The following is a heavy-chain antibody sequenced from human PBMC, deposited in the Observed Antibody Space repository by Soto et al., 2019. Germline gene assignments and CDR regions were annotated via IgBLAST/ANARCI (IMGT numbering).Heavy chain of an antibody. CDR2: ISAYNGNT. V-gene: IGHV1-18*04. CDR3: ARDYKFSERGYRYGLGMVDLDY. CDR1: GYTFTSYG. D-gene: IGHD5-18*01. Sequence: ASVKVSCKASGYTFTSYGISWVRQAPGQGLEWMGWISAYNGNTNYAQKLQGRVTMTTDTSTSTAYMELRSLRSDDTAVYYCARDYKFSERGYRYGLGMVDLDYWGQGTLVTVSS. J-gene: IGHJ4*02.